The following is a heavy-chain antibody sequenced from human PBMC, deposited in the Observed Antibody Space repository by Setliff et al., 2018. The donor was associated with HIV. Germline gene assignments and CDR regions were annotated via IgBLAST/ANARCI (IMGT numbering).Heavy chain of an antibody. J-gene: IGHJ6*02. CDR2: ISIGSGGAI. CDR3: AYYSLGNFYLGYYYYHGMDV. Sequence: GSLRLSCAASGFTFRNYKFNWVRQAPGRGLEWVSSISIGSGGAIDYADSVQGRFTISRDNSKNSLYLQMNSLRVEDTAVYYCAYYSLGNFYLGYYYYHGMDVWGQGTTVTVSS. V-gene: IGHV3-48*03. CDR1: GFTFRNYK. D-gene: IGHD3-10*01.